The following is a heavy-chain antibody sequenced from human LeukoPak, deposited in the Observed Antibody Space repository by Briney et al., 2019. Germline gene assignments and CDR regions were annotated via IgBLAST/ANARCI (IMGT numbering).Heavy chain of an antibody. CDR1: GFTFSENY. CDR3: AKDRSSSGSWYFDY. CDR2: IYGSGST. Sequence: GGSLRLSCAASGFTFSENYMSWARQAPGKGLEWVSVIYGSGSTYYADSVKGRFTISRDNSKNTLYLQMNSLRAEDTAVYYCAKDRSSSGSWYFDYWGQGTLVTVSS. V-gene: IGHV3-66*03. D-gene: IGHD6-19*01. J-gene: IGHJ4*02.